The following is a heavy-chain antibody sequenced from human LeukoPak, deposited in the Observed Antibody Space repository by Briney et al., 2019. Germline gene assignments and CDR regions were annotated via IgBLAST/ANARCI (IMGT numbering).Heavy chain of an antibody. V-gene: IGHV3-66*01. CDR2: IYSGGST. CDR1: EFSVGSNY. CDR3: AELGITMIGGV. J-gene: IGHJ6*04. D-gene: IGHD3-10*02. Sequence: GGSLRLSCAASEFSVGSNYMTWVRQAPGKGLEWVSLIYSGGSTYYADSVKGRFTISRDNSKNTLYLQMNSLRAEDTAVYYCAELGITMIGGVWGKGTTVTISS.